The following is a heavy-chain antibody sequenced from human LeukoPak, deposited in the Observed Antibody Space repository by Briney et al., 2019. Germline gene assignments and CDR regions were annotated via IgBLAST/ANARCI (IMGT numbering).Heavy chain of an antibody. V-gene: IGHV4-39*01. Sequence: SETLSLTCTVSGGSISSSSFHWGWIRQPPGKGLEGIGSIYYSGSTYYNPSLKSRVTISVDTSKNQFALKLSSVTAADTAVYYCASGYSSGWSKMDVWGQGTTVTVSS. J-gene: IGHJ6*02. D-gene: IGHD6-19*01. CDR1: GGSISSSSFH. CDR3: ASGYSSGWSKMDV. CDR2: IYYSGST.